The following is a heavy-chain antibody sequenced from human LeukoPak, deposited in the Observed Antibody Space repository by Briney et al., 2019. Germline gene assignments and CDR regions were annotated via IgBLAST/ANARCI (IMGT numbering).Heavy chain of an antibody. D-gene: IGHD1-26*01. Sequence: GGSLRLSCAASGFTFRIYAMSWVREAPGRGLEWVSAISGSGDSTYYADSVKGRFTISRDNSKNTLYLQMNSLRAEDTAVYYCAKDWGAGEGAFDIWGQGTMVTVSS. CDR1: GFTFRIYA. CDR2: ISGSGDST. CDR3: AKDWGAGEGAFDI. V-gene: IGHV3-23*01. J-gene: IGHJ3*02.